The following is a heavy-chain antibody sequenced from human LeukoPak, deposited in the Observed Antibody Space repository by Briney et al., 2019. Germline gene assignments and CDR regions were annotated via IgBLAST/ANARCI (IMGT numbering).Heavy chain of an antibody. Sequence: SETLSLTCTVSGGSISSYYWSWVRQPAGKGLEWIGRIYTSGSTNYNPSLKSRVTMPVDTSKNQFSLKLSSVTAADTAVYYCARDIKWFGESYHYYYMYVWGKGTTVTVSS. CDR2: IYTSGST. V-gene: IGHV4-4*07. D-gene: IGHD3-10*01. J-gene: IGHJ6*03. CDR1: GGSISSYY. CDR3: ARDIKWFGESYHYYYMYV.